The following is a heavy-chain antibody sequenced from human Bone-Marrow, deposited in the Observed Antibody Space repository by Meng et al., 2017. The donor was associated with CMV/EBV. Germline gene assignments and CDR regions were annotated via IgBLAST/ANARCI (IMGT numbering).Heavy chain of an antibody. Sequence: SVKVSCKASGGTFSSYAISWVRQAPGQGLEWMGGIIPIFGTANYAQKFQGRVTITTDESTSTAYMELSSLRSEDTAVYYCARDDTPTYCGGDCYSEMDVWGQGTTVTVSS. CDR3: ARDDTPTYCGGDCYSEMDV. V-gene: IGHV1-69*05. D-gene: IGHD2-21*01. CDR1: GGTFSSYA. J-gene: IGHJ6*02. CDR2: IIPIFGTA.